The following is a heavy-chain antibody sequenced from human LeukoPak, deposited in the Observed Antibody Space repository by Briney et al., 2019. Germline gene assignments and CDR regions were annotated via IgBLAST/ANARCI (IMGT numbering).Heavy chain of an antibody. Sequence: SETLSLTCTVSGGSISSYYWSWIRQPPGKGLEWIGYIYYSGSTNYNPSLKSRVTISVDTSKNQFSLKLSSVTAADTAVYYCARFWQLSGVDAFDIWGQGTMVTVSS. V-gene: IGHV4-59*01. J-gene: IGHJ3*02. CDR1: GGSISSYY. CDR2: IYYSGST. D-gene: IGHD3-10*01. CDR3: ARFWQLSGVDAFDI.